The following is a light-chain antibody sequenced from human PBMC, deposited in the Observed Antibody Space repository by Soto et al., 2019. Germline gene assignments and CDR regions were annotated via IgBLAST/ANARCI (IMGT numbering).Light chain of an antibody. CDR2: GAS. J-gene: IGKJ4*01. V-gene: IGKV3-20*01. CDR3: QQYNNWVT. CDR1: QSVSSSY. Sequence: EIALTQSPGTLSLSPGERATLSCRASQSVSSSYLAWYQQKPGQAPRLLIYGASSRATGIPDRFSGSGSGTDFTLTISRLEPEDFAVYYCQQYNNWVTFGAGTKV.